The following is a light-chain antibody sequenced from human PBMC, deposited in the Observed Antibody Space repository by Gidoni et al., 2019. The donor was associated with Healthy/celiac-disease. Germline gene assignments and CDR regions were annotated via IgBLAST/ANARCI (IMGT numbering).Light chain of an antibody. CDR2: DAS. J-gene: IGKJ3*01. V-gene: IGKV1D-13*01. CDR1: QGITSA. CDR3: QQFNNYPRT. Sequence: AIQLTQSTSSLSSSVGDRVTITCRASQGITSALAWYQQKPGKAPKLLIYDASSLESGVPSRFSGSGSGKDLTITISSLQPEDVATYYCQQFNNYPRTFGPGTKVDIK.